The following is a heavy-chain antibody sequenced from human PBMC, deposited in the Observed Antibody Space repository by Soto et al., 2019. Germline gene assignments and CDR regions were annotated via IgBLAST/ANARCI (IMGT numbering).Heavy chain of an antibody. D-gene: IGHD3-16*01. J-gene: IGHJ4*02. CDR2: ISSSSSYI. Sequence: GGSLRLSCAASGFTFSSYSMNWVRQAPGKGLEWVSSISSSSSYIYYADSVKGRFTISRDNAKNSLYLQMNSLRAEDTAVYYCARSLYYDYIWGSFGYWGRGTLVTVSS. CDR1: GFTFSSYS. V-gene: IGHV3-21*01. CDR3: ARSLYYDYIWGSFGY.